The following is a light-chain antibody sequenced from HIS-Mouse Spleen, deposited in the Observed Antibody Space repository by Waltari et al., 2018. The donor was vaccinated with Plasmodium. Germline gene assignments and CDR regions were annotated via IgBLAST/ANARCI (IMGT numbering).Light chain of an antibody. J-gene: IGLJ2*01. Sequence: QSALTQPRSVSGSPGQSVTISCTGTSSDVGGYNYVSWYQHHPGKAPKLRIYDVSKRPSGVPDRFSGSKSGNTASLTISGLQAEDEADYYCCSYAGSYTLVFGGGTKLTVL. CDR2: DVS. V-gene: IGLV2-11*01. CDR1: SSDVGGYNY. CDR3: CSYAGSYTLV.